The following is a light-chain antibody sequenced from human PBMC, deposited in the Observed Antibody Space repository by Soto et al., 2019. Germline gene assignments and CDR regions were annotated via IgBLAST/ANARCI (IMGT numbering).Light chain of an antibody. CDR3: QLYVYSVYT. V-gene: IGKV3-20*01. Sequence: EIVLTQSPGTLSLSPGERATLSCRASQSVSTNYLAWYQQKPGQAPRLLIYAASMRATGISDRFSGSGSGTDFTLTISRLEPEDFAVYYCQLYVYSVYTFGQGTKVDIK. CDR2: AAS. CDR1: QSVSTNY. J-gene: IGKJ2*01.